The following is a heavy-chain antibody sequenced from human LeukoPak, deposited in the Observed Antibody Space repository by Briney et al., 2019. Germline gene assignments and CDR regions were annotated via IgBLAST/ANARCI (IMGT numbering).Heavy chain of an antibody. V-gene: IGHV4-31*03. Sequence: SQTLSLTCTVSGGSISSGNYYWNWIRQFPGKGLEWIGFISYTGSTHYNPSLKCRVSISQDTSQNQFSLKLSSVTAADTAIYYCARAYPSSSTDWGQGMLVTVSS. D-gene: IGHD2-2*01. CDR1: GGSISSGNYY. CDR3: ARAYPSSSTD. J-gene: IGHJ4*02. CDR2: ISYTGST.